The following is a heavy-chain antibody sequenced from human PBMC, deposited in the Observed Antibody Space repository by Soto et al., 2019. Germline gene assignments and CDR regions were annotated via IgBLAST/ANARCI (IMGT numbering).Heavy chain of an antibody. CDR1: GGSFSGYY. Sequence: PSETLSLTCAVYGGSFSGYYWSWIRQPPGKGLEWIGEINHSGSTNYNPSLKSRVTISVDTSKNQFSLKLSSVTAADTAVYYCARGYYDFWSGYRLDPWGQGTLVTVSA. CDR2: INHSGST. CDR3: ARGYYDFWSGYRLDP. V-gene: IGHV4-34*01. J-gene: IGHJ5*02. D-gene: IGHD3-3*01.